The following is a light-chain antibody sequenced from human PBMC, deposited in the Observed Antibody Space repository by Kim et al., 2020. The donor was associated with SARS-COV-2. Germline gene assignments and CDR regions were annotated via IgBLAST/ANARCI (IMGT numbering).Light chain of an antibody. CDR3: QQSYSTPRIT. Sequence: SVGDRVTITCRASQSISSYLNWYQQKPGKAPKLLIYAAPSLQSGVPSRFSGSGSGTDFTLTISSLQPEDFATYYCQQSYSTPRITFGPGTKVDIK. CDR1: QSISSY. J-gene: IGKJ3*01. V-gene: IGKV1-39*01. CDR2: AAP.